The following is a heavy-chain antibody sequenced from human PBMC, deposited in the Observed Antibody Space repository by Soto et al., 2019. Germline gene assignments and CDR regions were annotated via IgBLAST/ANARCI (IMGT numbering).Heavy chain of an antibody. Sequence: QVQLVQSGAEVKKPGSSVKVSCKASGGTFSSYAISWVRQAPGQGLEWMGGIIPIFGTANYAQKFQGRVTITADESTSTAYMELSRLRSEDTAVYYCASANSSGWIRNYYYYGMDVWGQGTTVTVSS. CDR3: ASANSSGWIRNYYYYGMDV. V-gene: IGHV1-69*01. D-gene: IGHD6-19*01. J-gene: IGHJ6*02. CDR1: GGTFSSYA. CDR2: IIPIFGTA.